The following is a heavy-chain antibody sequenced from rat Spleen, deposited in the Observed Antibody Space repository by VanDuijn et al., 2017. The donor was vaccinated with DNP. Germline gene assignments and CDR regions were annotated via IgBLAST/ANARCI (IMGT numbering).Heavy chain of an antibody. CDR3: TRGLRVYYFDY. CDR1: GFTFSDYN. D-gene: IGHD1-11*01. Sequence: EVQLVESGGGLVQPGGSLKLSCAASGFTFSDYNMAWVRQAPKKGLEWVATIIYDGSSTYYRVSVKGRFTISRENAKRTLYLQMNSLRSEDTATYYCTRGLRVYYFDYWGQGVMVTVSS. V-gene: IGHV5-7*01. CDR2: IIYDGSST. J-gene: IGHJ2*01.